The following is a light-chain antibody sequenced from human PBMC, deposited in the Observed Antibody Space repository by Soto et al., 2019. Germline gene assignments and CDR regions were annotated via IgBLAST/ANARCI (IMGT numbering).Light chain of an antibody. Sequence: SGLTQPASVSGSPGQSITISCTGTSSDVGNYIFVSWYRQHPGKAPKLMIYDINNRPSGVSNRFSGSKSGNTASLTISGLQAEDEADYYCVSYTTSASYVFGTGTKVTVL. CDR2: DIN. CDR3: VSYTTSASYV. V-gene: IGLV2-14*01. J-gene: IGLJ1*01. CDR1: SSDVGNYIF.